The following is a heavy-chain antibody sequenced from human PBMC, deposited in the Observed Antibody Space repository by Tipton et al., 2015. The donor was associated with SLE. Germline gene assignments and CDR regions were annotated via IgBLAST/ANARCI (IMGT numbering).Heavy chain of an antibody. D-gene: IGHD5-12*01. Sequence: PGLVKPSDTLSLTCAVSGYSISSRNFWGWIRQPPGKGLEWIAYFYYSGGTYYNPSLKSRVTMSVDTSKNQFSLKLSSVTAVDTAVYYCARRHYSGPFDSWGQGTLVTVSS. CDR1: GYSISSRNF. J-gene: IGHJ4*02. V-gene: IGHV4-28*01. CDR3: ARRHYSGPFDS. CDR2: FYYSGGT.